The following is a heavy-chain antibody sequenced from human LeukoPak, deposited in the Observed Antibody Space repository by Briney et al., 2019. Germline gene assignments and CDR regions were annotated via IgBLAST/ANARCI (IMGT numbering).Heavy chain of an antibody. D-gene: IGHD6-19*01. CDR2: IYPGDSDT. Sequence: GESLKISCKGSGYSFTSYWIGWVRQMPGKGLEWMGIIYPGDSDTRYSPSFQGQVTISADKSISTAYLQWSSLKASDTAMYYCARQFLAVAVPPPGSFDYWGQGTLVTVSS. CDR3: ARQFLAVAVPPPGSFDY. CDR1: GYSFTSYW. V-gene: IGHV5-51*01. J-gene: IGHJ4*02.